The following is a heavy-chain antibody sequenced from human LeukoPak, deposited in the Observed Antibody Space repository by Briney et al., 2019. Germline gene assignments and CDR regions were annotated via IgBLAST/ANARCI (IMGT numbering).Heavy chain of an antibody. Sequence: GASVKVSCKASGYTFTSYYMHWVRQAPGQGLEWMGIINPSGGSTSYAQKFQGRVTMTRDTSTSTVYMELSSLRSEDTAVYYCARDISEGVYIEATISGFDYWGQGTLVTVSS. CDR1: GYTFTSYY. V-gene: IGHV1-46*01. CDR3: ARDISEGVYIEATISGFDY. D-gene: IGHD5-12*01. J-gene: IGHJ4*02. CDR2: INPSGGST.